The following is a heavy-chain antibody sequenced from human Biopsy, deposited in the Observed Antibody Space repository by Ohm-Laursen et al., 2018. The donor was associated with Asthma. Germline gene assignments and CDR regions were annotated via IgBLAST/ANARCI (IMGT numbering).Heavy chain of an antibody. D-gene: IGHD3-10*01. V-gene: IGHV4-61*05. CDR2: IYYTGSD. CDR1: GGSISSSSYY. Sequence: GTLSLTWTVSGGSISSSSYYWGWIRQPPGKGLEWLGYIYYTGSDNYNPSLKSRVTISVDTSKNQFSLRLNSVTAADTAVYYCARGPNYHGSGRAPIGMDVWGQGTTVTVSS. J-gene: IGHJ6*02. CDR3: ARGPNYHGSGRAPIGMDV.